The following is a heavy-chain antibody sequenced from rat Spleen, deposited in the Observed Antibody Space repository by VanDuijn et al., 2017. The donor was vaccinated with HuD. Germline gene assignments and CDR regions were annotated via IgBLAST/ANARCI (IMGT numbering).Heavy chain of an antibody. Sequence: EVQLQESGPGLVKPSQSLSLTCSVTGYSITSNYWGWIRKFPGNKMEWMGYISYSGSTSYNPSLKSRISITRDTSKNQFFLQLNSVTTEDTATYYCARVGGYYYDGSYYPYVMDAWGQGASVTVSS. CDR2: ISYSGST. CDR3: ARVGGYYYDGSYYPYVMDA. D-gene: IGHD1-12*02. J-gene: IGHJ4*01. CDR1: GYSITSNY. V-gene: IGHV3-1*01.